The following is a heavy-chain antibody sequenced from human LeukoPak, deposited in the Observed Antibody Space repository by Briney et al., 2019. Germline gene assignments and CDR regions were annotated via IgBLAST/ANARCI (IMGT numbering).Heavy chain of an antibody. D-gene: IGHD3-16*02. J-gene: IGHJ4*02. V-gene: IGHV3-23*01. Sequence: GGSLRLSCAVSGFTFSSYAMSWVRQAPGKGLEWVSAISGSGGSTYYADSVKGRFTISRDNSKNTLYLQMNSLRAEDTAVYYCARDNTFGGVIVIFRGFDYWGQGTLVTVSS. CDR2: ISGSGGST. CDR1: GFTFSSYA. CDR3: ARDNTFGGVIVIFRGFDY.